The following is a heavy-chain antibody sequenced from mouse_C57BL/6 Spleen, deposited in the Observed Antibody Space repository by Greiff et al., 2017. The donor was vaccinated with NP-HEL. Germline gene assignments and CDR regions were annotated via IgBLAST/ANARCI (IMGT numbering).Heavy chain of an antibody. V-gene: IGHV1-26*01. J-gene: IGHJ1*03. CDR3: ARAPLYYGNYVWYFDV. Sequence: VQLQQSGPELVKPGASVKISCKASGYTFTDYYMNWVKQSHGKSLEWIGDINPNNGGTSYNQKFKGKATLTVDKSSSTAYMELRSLTSEDSAVYYCARAPLYYGNYVWYFDVWGTGTTVTVSS. CDR1: GYTFTDYY. D-gene: IGHD2-1*01. CDR2: INPNNGGT.